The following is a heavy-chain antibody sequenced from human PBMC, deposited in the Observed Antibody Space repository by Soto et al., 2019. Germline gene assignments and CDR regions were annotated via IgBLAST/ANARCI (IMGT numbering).Heavy chain of an antibody. D-gene: IGHD6-13*01. CDR2: TSYDGNNK. V-gene: IGHV3-30-3*01. J-gene: IGHJ4*02. Sequence: QVRLVESGGGVVQPGGSLRLSCAASGFTFSNFAMHWVRQAPGKGLEWVAVTSYDGNNKDYADSVKGRLTISRDNSKNTLFLQVNSLRPEDTAVYYCARERAIAATGIFYYWGQGTLVTVSS. CDR3: ARERAIAATGIFYY. CDR1: GFTFSNFA.